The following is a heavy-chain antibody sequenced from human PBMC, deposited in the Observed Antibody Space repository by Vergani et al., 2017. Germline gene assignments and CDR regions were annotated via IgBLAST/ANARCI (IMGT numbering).Heavy chain of an antibody. Sequence: EAQLLESGGGLVQPGGSLRLSCVASGFPFSSQGMSWVRQTPGKGPEWVSCISSGGDYTYYSDSVKGRFSVSRDNSKNTLYLQINSLRAEDTAVYFCAKIRVVARWAFDIWGRGTMVTVSS. D-gene: IGHD3-22*01. CDR1: GFPFSSQG. CDR2: ISSGGDYT. CDR3: AKIRVVARWAFDI. V-gene: IGHV3-23*01. J-gene: IGHJ3*02.